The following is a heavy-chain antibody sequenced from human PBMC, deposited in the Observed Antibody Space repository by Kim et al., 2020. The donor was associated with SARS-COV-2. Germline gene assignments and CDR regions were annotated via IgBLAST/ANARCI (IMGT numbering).Heavy chain of an antibody. Sequence: YAQKFQGRVTRTRDTSISTAYMELSRLRSDDTAVYYCARESRYSSGWYDYWGQGTLVTVSS. J-gene: IGHJ4*02. CDR3: ARESRYSSGWYDY. D-gene: IGHD6-19*01. V-gene: IGHV1-2*02.